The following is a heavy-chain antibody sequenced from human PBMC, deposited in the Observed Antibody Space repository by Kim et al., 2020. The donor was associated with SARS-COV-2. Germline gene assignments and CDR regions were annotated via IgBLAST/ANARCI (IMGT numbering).Heavy chain of an antibody. V-gene: IGHV1-69*13. CDR3: ARERYSSGWSRWFDI. Sequence: SVKVSCKASGGTFSSYAISWVRQAPGQGLEWMGGIIPIFGTANYAQKFQGRVTITADESTSTAYMELSSLRSEDTAVYYCARERYSSGWSRWFDIWGQGTMVTVSS. J-gene: IGHJ3*02. D-gene: IGHD6-19*01. CDR1: GGTFSSYA. CDR2: IIPIFGTA.